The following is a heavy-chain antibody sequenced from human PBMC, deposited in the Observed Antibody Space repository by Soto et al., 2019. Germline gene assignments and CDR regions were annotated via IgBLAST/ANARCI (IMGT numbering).Heavy chain of an antibody. CDR2: IYPGDSDT. Sequence: GESLKISCNISGDSFTSYSIGWVRQMPGKGLEPMGIIYPGDSDTTYGPSFQGQVTISADKSISTAYLQWSSLKASDTAMYYCARTAAAGKYYYGMDVWGQGTTVTVSS. CDR1: GDSFTSYS. CDR3: ARTAAAGKYYYGMDV. D-gene: IGHD6-13*01. J-gene: IGHJ6*02. V-gene: IGHV5-51*01.